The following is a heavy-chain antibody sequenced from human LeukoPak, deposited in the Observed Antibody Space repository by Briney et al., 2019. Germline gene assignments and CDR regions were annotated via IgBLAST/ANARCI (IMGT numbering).Heavy chain of an antibody. CDR1: GFTFSDYY. Sequence: GGSLGLSCAASGFTFSDYYMSWIRQAPGKGLEWVSYISSSGSTIYYADSVKGRFTISRDNAKNSLYLQMNSLRAEDTAVHYCARVRYYDSSGYYYDAFDIWGQGTMVTVSS. D-gene: IGHD3-22*01. J-gene: IGHJ3*02. V-gene: IGHV3-11*01. CDR2: ISSSGSTI. CDR3: ARVRYYDSSGYYYDAFDI.